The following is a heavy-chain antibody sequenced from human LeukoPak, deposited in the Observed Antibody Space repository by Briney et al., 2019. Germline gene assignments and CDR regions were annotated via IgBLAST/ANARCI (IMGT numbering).Heavy chain of an antibody. CDR2: TNAHTGGT. J-gene: IGHJ3*01. Sequence: ASVKVSCKASGYNLTGYYMHWVRQAPGQGLEWMGWTNAHTGGTNSAQKFQDRVTMTRDTSISTAYMELRRLRSDDTAVYYCARVSLTTMIIVGDAFDVWGQGTLVTVSS. V-gene: IGHV1-2*02. CDR3: ARVSLTTMIIVGDAFDV. D-gene: IGHD3-22*01. CDR1: GYNLTGYY.